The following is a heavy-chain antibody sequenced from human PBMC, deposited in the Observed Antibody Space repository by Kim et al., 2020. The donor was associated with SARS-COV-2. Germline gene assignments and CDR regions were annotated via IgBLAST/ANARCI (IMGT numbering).Heavy chain of an antibody. J-gene: IGHJ5*02. CDR2: ISSSGST. V-gene: IGHV4-39*02. D-gene: IGHD1-1*01. CDR3: TRRALTYWDDWLFGP. CDR1: GGSISSSGYY. Sequence: SETLSLTCSVSGGSISSSGYYWGWIRQPPGQGLEWVGSISSSGSTYYNLSPKSRVTISVDTSRNHFSLELSSVTAADAAVYFCTRRALTYWDDWLFGPWG.